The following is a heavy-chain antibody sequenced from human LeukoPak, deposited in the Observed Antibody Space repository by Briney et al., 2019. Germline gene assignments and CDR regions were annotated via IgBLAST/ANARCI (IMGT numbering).Heavy chain of an antibody. D-gene: IGHD3-3*01. J-gene: IGHJ3*02. CDR1: GGSISSYY. CDR2: IYYSGST. V-gene: IGHV4-59*01. Sequence: SETLSLTCTVSGGSISSYYWSWIRQPPGKGLEWIGYIYYSGSTNYNPSLKSRVTISVDTSKNQFSLKLSSVTAADTAVYYCARGEEWQEVNAFDIWGQGTMVTVSS. CDR3: ARGEEWQEVNAFDI.